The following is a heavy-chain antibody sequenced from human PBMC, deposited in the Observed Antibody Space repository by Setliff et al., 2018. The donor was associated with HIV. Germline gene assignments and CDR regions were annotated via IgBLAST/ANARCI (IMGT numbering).Heavy chain of an antibody. D-gene: IGHD3-22*01. CDR1: GDSITSGGYY. CDR3: ARHLTYDTIPSLTAYGLDV. CDR2: INHSGST. V-gene: IGHV4-61*08. J-gene: IGHJ6*02. Sequence: PSETLSLTCTVSGDSITSGGYYWSWIRQPPGKGLEWIGEINHSGSTNYNPSLKSRVTISVDTSKNQFSLNLRSVTAADTAVYYCARHLTYDTIPSLTAYGLDVWGQGTTVTVSS.